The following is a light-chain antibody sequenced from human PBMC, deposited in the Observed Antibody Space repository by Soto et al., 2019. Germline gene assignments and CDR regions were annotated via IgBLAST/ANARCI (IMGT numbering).Light chain of an antibody. CDR2: DAS. CDR3: QQRSNWPPWT. J-gene: IGKJ1*01. V-gene: IGKV3-11*01. Sequence: IVLTQSPAALSESLGERATLSCRASQSVSSYLAWYQQKPGQAPRLLIYDASNRATGIPARFSGSGSGTDFTLTISSLEPEDFAVYYCQQRSNWPPWTFGQGTKVDIK. CDR1: QSVSSY.